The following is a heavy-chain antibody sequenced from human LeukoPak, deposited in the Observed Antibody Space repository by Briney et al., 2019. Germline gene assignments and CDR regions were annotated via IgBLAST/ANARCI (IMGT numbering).Heavy chain of an antibody. CDR3: AKTGGGYCSSTSCREGYYFDY. D-gene: IGHD2-2*01. CDR2: IRYDGSNK. CDR1: GFTFSSYG. Sequence: GGSLRLSCAASGFTFSSYGMHWVRQAPGKGLEWVAFIRYDGSNKYYADSVKGRFTISRDNSKNTLYLQMNSLRVEDTALYYCAKTGGGYCSSTSCREGYYFDYWGQGTLVTVSS. J-gene: IGHJ4*02. V-gene: IGHV3-30*02.